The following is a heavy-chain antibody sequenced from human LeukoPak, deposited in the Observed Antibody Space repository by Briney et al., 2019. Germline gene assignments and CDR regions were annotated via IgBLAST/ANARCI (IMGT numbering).Heavy chain of an antibody. Sequence: GGSLRLSCAASGFTFSAYYMSWIRQAPGKGLEWVSYISSSGSTIYYADSVKGRFTISRDNAKNSLYLQMNSLRAEDTAVYYCARNSGYCSSTSCEYNWFDPWGQGTLVTVSS. CDR1: GFTFSAYY. CDR3: ARNSGYCSSTSCEYNWFDP. CDR2: ISSSGSTI. J-gene: IGHJ5*02. V-gene: IGHV3-11*04. D-gene: IGHD2-2*01.